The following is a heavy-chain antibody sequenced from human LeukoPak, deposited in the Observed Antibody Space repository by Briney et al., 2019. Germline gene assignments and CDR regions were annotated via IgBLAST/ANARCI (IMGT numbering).Heavy chain of an antibody. J-gene: IGHJ6*02. CDR2: ISGSGGST. CDR1: GFTVSSYA. V-gene: IGHV3-23*01. CDR3: AKDQGSGRVEYYYYGMDV. Sequence: GRSLRLSCAAAGFTVSSYAMGWVSQAAGKGLEWVSAISGSGGSTYYADSGKGRFTLSRDNSKNTLYLQMNSLRAEDTAVYYCAKDQGSGRVEYYYYGMDVGGQGTTVTVSS. D-gene: IGHD3-10*01.